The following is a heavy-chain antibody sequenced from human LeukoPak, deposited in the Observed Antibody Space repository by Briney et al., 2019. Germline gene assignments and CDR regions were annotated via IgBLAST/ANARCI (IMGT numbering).Heavy chain of an antibody. CDR2: ISWNSGSI. V-gene: IGHV3-9*01. CDR3: AKDDAFDY. Sequence: GRSLRLSCAASGFTFDDYAMHWVRQAPGKGLEWVSGISWNSGSIGYADSVKGRFTISRDNAKTSLYLQMNSLRAEDTALYYCAKDDAFDYWGQGTLVTVSS. CDR1: GFTFDDYA. J-gene: IGHJ4*02.